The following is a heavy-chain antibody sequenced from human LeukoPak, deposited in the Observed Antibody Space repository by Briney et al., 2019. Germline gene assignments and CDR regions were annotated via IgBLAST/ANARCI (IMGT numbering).Heavy chain of an antibody. CDR2: ISSSGSTI. J-gene: IGHJ4*02. V-gene: IGHV3-48*03. CDR1: GFTFSSYE. D-gene: IGHD6-13*01. CDR3: AREVAAAGHFDY. Sequence: GGSLRLSCAASGFTFSSYEMNWVRQAPGKGLEWVSYISSSGSTIYYADSVKGRFTISRDNAKNSLYLQMNSLRAEDTAVYYCAREVAAAGHFDYWGQGTLVTVSS.